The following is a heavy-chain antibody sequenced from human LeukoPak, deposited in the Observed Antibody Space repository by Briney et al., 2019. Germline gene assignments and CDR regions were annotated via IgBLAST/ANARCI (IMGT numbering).Heavy chain of an antibody. J-gene: IGHJ4*02. CDR1: GFTFGSYG. D-gene: IGHD2-21*02. CDR3: AKEPDAYCGGDCYSYFDY. Sequence: QSGGSLRLSCAASGFTFGSYGMHWVRQAPGKGLEWVAVIWYDGSNKYYADSVKGRFTISRDNSKNTLYLQMNSLRAEDTAVYYCAKEPDAYCGGDCYSYFDYWGQGTLVTVSS. V-gene: IGHV3-33*06. CDR2: IWYDGSNK.